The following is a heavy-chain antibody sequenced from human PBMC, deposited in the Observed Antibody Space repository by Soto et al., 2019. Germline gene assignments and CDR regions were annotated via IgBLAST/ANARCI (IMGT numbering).Heavy chain of an antibody. D-gene: IGHD4-17*01. CDR2: TYYRSKWYN. Sequence: SPTLSLTCAISGDSVSSNSATWHWIRQSPSRGLEWLGRTYYRSKWYNDYAVSVKGRITISPDTSKNQFSLQLNSVTPEDTAVYYCVRDRYADSTFDYWGQGTLVTVSS. CDR1: GDSVSSNSAT. CDR3: VRDRYADSTFDY. V-gene: IGHV6-1*01. J-gene: IGHJ4*02.